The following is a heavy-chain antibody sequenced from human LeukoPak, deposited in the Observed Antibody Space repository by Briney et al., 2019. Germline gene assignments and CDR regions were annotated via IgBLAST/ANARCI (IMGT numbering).Heavy chain of an antibody. D-gene: IGHD3-10*01. CDR3: ARDWTYYSGYYFDY. CDR2: IKQDGSEK. CDR1: GFTFSSYW. V-gene: IGHV3-7*01. J-gene: IGHJ4*02. Sequence: PGGSLRLSCAASGFTFSSYWMSWVRQAPGKGQEWVANIKQDGSEKYYVDSVKGRFTISRDNAKNSLYLQMNSLRAEDTAVYYCARDWTYYSGYYFDYWGQGTLVTVSS.